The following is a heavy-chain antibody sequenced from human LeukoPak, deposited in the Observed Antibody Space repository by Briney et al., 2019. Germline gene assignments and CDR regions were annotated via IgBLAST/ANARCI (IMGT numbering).Heavy chain of an antibody. CDR1: GGSISSYY. CDR3: ARELTQYYYDSSGYLGYFDY. CDR2: IYYSGST. D-gene: IGHD3-22*01. J-gene: IGHJ4*02. Sequence: SETLSLTCTVSGGSISSYYWSWIRQPAGKGLEWIGYIYYSGSTNYNPSLKSRVTISVDTSKNQFSLKLSSVTAADTAVYYCARELTQYYYDSSGYLGYFDYWGQGTLVTVSS. V-gene: IGHV4-59*08.